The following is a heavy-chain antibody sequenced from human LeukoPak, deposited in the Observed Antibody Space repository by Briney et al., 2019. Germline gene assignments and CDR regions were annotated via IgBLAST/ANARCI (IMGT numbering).Heavy chain of an antibody. J-gene: IGHJ6*02. Sequence: SETLSLTCAVYGGSFSGYYWSWIRQPPGKGLDWIGEINHSGSTNYNPSLKSRVTISVDTSKNQFSLKLSSVTAADTAVYYCAREGYYYGSGSYYFYYYGMDVWGQGTTVTVSS. CDR1: GGSFSGYY. V-gene: IGHV4-34*01. CDR2: INHSGST. CDR3: AREGYYYGSGSYYFYYYGMDV. D-gene: IGHD3-10*01.